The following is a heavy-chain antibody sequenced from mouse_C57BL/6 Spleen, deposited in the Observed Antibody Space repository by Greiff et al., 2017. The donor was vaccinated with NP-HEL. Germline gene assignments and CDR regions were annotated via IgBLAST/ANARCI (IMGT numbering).Heavy chain of an antibody. Sequence: VQLQESGGGLVQPGGSLKLPCAAPVFTFSAYGMHWVRQAPEKGLEWVAYISSGSSTIYYADTVKGRFTIARDNAKNTLFLQMTSLRSEDTAMYYCEKITTEDYAMDYWGQGTSVTVSS. CDR3: EKITTEDYAMDY. V-gene: IGHV5-17*01. CDR1: VFTFSAYG. CDR2: ISSGSSTI. J-gene: IGHJ4*01. D-gene: IGHD2-4*01.